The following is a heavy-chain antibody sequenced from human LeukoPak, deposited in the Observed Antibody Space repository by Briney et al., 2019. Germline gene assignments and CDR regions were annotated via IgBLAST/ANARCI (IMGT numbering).Heavy chain of an antibody. CDR1: GDSVSSNDAA. D-gene: IGHD2-15*01. V-gene: IGHV6-1*01. CDR2: TYYRSKWYN. J-gene: IGHJ5*02. CDR3: ARGRYCSGGSCYSPNNWFDP. Sequence: SQTLSLTCAISGDSVSSNDAAWNWIRQSPSRGLEWLGRTYYRSKWYNDYAVSVKSRITINPDTSKNQFSLQLNSVTPEDTAVYYCARGRYCSGGSCYSPNNWFDPWGQGTLVTVSS.